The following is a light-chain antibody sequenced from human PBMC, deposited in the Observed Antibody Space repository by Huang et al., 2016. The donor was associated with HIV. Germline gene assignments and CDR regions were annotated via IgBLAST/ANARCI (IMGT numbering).Light chain of an antibody. J-gene: IGKJ3*01. CDR3: QQSYSPLRVT. CDR1: QTISNF. V-gene: IGKV1-39*01. CDR2: DAS. Sequence: DNHMTQSPSSLSASVGDRVTITCRASQTISNFLNWYQQKSGQAPKLLIYDASTLQSGVPSRFSGGGSGADFSLTITSLQPEDIAVYYCQQSYSPLRVTFGPGTKVDI.